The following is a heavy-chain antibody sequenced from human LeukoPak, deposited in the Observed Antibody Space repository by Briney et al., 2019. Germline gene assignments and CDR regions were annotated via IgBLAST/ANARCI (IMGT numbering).Heavy chain of an antibody. CDR3: ARSAVAGTLRYFDY. J-gene: IGHJ4*02. Sequence: ASVKVSCKASGGTFSSYAISWVRQAHGQGLEWMGGIIPIFGTANYAQKFQGRVTITADESTSTAYMELSSLRSEDTAVYYCARSAVAGTLRYFDYWGQGTLVTVSS. D-gene: IGHD6-19*01. CDR1: GGTFSSYA. CDR2: IIPIFGTA. V-gene: IGHV1-69*13.